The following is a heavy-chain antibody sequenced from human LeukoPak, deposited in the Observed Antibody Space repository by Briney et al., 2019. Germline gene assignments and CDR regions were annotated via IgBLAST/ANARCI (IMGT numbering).Heavy chain of an antibody. V-gene: IGHV4-59*08. CDR3: ARLLTTVVPATDAFDI. CDR2: IYYSGST. J-gene: IGHJ3*02. Sequence: PSETLSLTCTVSGGSISSYYWSWIRQPPGKGLEWIGYIYYSGSTNYNPSLKSRVTISVDTSKNQFSLKLSSVTAADTAVYYCARLLTTVVPATDAFDIWGQGTMVTVSS. CDR1: GGSISSYY. D-gene: IGHD4-23*01.